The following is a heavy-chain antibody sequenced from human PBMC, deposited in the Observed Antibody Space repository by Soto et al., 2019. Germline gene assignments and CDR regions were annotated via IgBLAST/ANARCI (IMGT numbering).Heavy chain of an antibody. Sequence: TLSLTCTVSGDSIISSDFYWGWVLQPPGKGLEWIGSIFYLGSSYYNPSLKSRVTMSVDTSKNQFSLRLRSVTAADTALYFCARHSLALRKNNWFDPWGQGIMVTVSS. D-gene: IGHD3-3*02. CDR1: GDSIISSDFY. J-gene: IGHJ5*02. CDR2: IFYLGSS. CDR3: ARHSLALRKNNWFDP. V-gene: IGHV4-39*01.